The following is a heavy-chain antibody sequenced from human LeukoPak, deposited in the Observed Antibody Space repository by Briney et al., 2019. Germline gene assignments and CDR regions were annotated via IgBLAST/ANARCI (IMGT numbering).Heavy chain of an antibody. V-gene: IGHV4-30-2*01. CDR1: GGSISSGGYY. J-gene: IGHJ4*02. Sequence: SETLSLTCTVSGGSISSGGYYWSWIRQPPGTGLEWIGYISQFGSTNYNPSLKSRVTISRDRSKNQFSLKLSSVTAADTAVYYCASATGIAVGSFFDYWGQGTLVTVSS. D-gene: IGHD6-19*01. CDR2: ISQFGST. CDR3: ASATGIAVGSFFDY.